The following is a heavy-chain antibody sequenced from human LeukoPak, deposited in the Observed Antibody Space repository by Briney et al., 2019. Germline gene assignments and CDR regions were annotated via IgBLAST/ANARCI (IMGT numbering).Heavy chain of an antibody. D-gene: IGHD1-1*01. Sequence: GGSLRLSCAASGFTFSSYAMNWVRQAPSKGLEWVAVISNDGSSKYYGDPVKGRFTISRDNSKNTLYLQMNSLRAEDTAVYYCAILDPPGFDYWGQGTLVTVSS. J-gene: IGHJ4*02. V-gene: IGHV3-30-3*01. CDR1: GFTFSSYA. CDR3: AILDPPGFDY. CDR2: ISNDGSSK.